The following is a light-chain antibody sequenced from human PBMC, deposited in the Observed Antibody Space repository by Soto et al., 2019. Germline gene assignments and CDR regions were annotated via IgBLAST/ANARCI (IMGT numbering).Light chain of an antibody. J-gene: IGLJ1*01. CDR3: SSYTSSSTRV. V-gene: IGLV2-14*01. CDR2: DVS. Sequence: SVLTQPASVSGSPGQSITISCPGTSNDVGGYNYVSWYQQHPGKAPKLMIYDVSNRPSGVSDRFSGSKSGNTASLTISGLQAEDEADYYCSSYTSSSTRVFGTGTKVTVL. CDR1: SNDVGGYNY.